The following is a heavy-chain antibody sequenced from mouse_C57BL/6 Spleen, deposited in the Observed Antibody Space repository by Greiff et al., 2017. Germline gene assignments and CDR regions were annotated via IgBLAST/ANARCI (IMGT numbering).Heavy chain of an antibody. D-gene: IGHD1-1*01. Sequence: VQLQQPGAELVMPGASVKLSCKASGYTFTSYWMHWVKQRPGQGLEWIGEIDPSDSYTNYNQKFKGKATLTVDKSSSTAYMQLSSLTSEDSAVYYCARRGIYYGSSYWYFDGRGTGTTVTVSS. V-gene: IGHV1-69*01. CDR3: ARRGIYYGSSYWYFDG. CDR1: GYTFTSYW. J-gene: IGHJ1*03. CDR2: IDPSDSYT.